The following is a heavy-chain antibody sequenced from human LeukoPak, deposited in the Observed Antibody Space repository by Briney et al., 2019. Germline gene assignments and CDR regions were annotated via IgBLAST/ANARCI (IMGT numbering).Heavy chain of an antibody. Sequence: PGGSLRLSCAASGFTFSSYGMHWVRQAPGKGLEWVAVIWYDGSNKYYADSVKGRFTISRDNSKNTLYLQMNSLRAEDTAVYYCARAFSYYDFWSGYYMSDGDYYYGMDVWGQGTTVTVSS. CDR2: IWYDGSNK. V-gene: IGHV3-33*01. D-gene: IGHD3-3*01. J-gene: IGHJ6*02. CDR3: ARAFSYYDFWSGYYMSDGDYYYGMDV. CDR1: GFTFSSYG.